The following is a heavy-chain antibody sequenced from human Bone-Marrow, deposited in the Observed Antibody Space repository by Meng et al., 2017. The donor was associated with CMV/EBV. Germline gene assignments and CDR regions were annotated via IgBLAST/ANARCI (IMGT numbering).Heavy chain of an antibody. CDR1: GFTFDDYA. J-gene: IGHJ4*02. D-gene: IGHD5-18*01. Sequence: GGSLRLSCAASGFTFDDYAMHWVRQALGKGLEWVSGISWNSGSIGYADSVKGRFTISRDNAKNSLYLQMNSLRAEDTAVYYCAKGGFPIHYYFDYWGQGTLVTVSS. CDR2: ISWNSGSI. V-gene: IGHV3-9*01. CDR3: AKGGFPIHYYFDY.